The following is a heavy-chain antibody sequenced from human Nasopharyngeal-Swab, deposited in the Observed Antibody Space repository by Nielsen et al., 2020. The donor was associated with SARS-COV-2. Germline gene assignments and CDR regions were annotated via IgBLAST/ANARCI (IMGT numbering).Heavy chain of an antibody. V-gene: IGHV3-66*01. CDR2: IYSGGST. Sequence: SSAASGVTASRNYMRWGRQAPGKGLEWVSVIYSGGSTYYADSVKGRFTISRDNSKNTLYLQMNSLRAEDTAVYYCARLRWELLPDAFDIWGQGTMVTVSS. CDR1: GVTASRNY. D-gene: IGHD1-26*01. CDR3: ARLRWELLPDAFDI. J-gene: IGHJ3*02.